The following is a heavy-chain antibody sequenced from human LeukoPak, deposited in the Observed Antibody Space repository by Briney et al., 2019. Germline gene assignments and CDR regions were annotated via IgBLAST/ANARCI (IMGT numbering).Heavy chain of an antibody. CDR1: GGSFSGYY. Sequence: SETLSLTCAVYGGSFSGYYWSWIRQPPGKGLEWIGEINHSGSTNNNPSLKSRVTISVDTSKNQFSLKLSSVTAADTAVYYCARHSIAAAGNNWFDPWGQGTLVTVSS. D-gene: IGHD6-13*01. V-gene: IGHV4-34*01. CDR2: INHSGST. J-gene: IGHJ5*02. CDR3: ARHSIAAAGNNWFDP.